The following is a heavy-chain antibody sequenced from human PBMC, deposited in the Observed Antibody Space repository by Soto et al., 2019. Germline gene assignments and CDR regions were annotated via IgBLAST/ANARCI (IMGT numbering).Heavy chain of an antibody. CDR2: IYYSGST. D-gene: IGHD3-9*01. J-gene: IGHJ4*02. V-gene: IGHV4-59*08. CDR3: ARHHWGGILTGYYSDLYYFDY. Sequence: PSETLSLTCTVSGGSISSYYWSWIRQPPGKGLEWIGYIYYSGSTNYNPSLKSRVTISVDTSKNQFSLKLSSVTAADTAVYYCARHHWGGILTGYYSDLYYFDYWGQGTLVTVSS. CDR1: GGSISSYY.